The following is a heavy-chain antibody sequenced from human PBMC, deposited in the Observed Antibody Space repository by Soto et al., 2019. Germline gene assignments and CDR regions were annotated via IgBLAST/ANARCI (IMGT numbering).Heavy chain of an antibody. V-gene: IGHV3-23*01. Sequence: GGSLRLSCASSGFTLSMSAVNWVRQAPGKGLEWVSYISDSGDRTYYADSVKGRFTISRDNSKNTLYLQMDNLRAEDTAHYFCANGPVVGANYKYYDMDVWGRGTTVTAP. CDR1: GFTLSMSA. J-gene: IGHJ6*02. CDR3: ANGPVVGANYKYYDMDV. D-gene: IGHD1-26*01. CDR2: ISDSGDRT.